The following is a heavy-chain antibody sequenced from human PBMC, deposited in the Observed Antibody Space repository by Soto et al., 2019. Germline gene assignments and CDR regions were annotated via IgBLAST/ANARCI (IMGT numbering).Heavy chain of an antibody. J-gene: IGHJ4*02. V-gene: IGHV5-51*01. CDR2: IYPGDSDT. Sequence: GESLKISCKGSGYSFTSYWIGWVRQMPGKGLEWMGIIYPGDSDTRYSPSFQGQVTISADKSISTAYLQWSSLKASDTAMYYCARSHGVVVAAPGGDYWGQGTLVTVSS. CDR3: ARSHGVVVAAPGGDY. D-gene: IGHD2-15*01. CDR1: GYSFTSYW.